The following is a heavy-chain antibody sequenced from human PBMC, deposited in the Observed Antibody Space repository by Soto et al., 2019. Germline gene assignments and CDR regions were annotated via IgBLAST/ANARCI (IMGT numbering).Heavy chain of an antibody. J-gene: IGHJ6*04. Sequence: EVQLLESGGGLVQPGGSLRLSCAASGFTLSGRAMHWVRQAPGKGLVWVSGIDNAGTDSTYADSVKGRFTSSRDNAKNKLYLRMNSLGVKDTVVYYCARGWFGPDVWGKGTTVTVSP. CDR2: IDNAGTDS. CDR1: GFTLSGRA. CDR3: ARGWFGPDV. D-gene: IGHD3-10*01. V-gene: IGHV3-74*01.